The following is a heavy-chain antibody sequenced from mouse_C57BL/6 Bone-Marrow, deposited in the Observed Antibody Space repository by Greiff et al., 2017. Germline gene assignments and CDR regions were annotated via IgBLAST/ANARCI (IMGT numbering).Heavy chain of an antibody. CDR3: ARAPQFYYGSSSFAY. CDR2: IYIGNGYT. CDR1: GYTFTSYG. J-gene: IGHJ3*01. D-gene: IGHD1-1*01. Sequence: LQQSGAELVRPGSSVKMSCKTSGYTFTSYGINWVKQRPGQGLEWIGYIYIGNGYTEYNEKFKGKATLTSDTSSSTAYMQLSSLTSEDSAISFCARAPQFYYGSSSFAYWGQGTLVTVSA. V-gene: IGHV1-58*01.